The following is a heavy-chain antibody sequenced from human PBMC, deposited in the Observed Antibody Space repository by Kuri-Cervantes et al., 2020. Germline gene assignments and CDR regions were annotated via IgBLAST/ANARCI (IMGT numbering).Heavy chain of an antibody. Sequence: GGSLRLSCAASGFTFSDYYMSWIRQAPGKGLEWVSAISGSGGSTYYADSVKGRFTISRDNSKNTLYLQMNSLRAEDTAVYYCAKAWRYSSSWHYFDYWGQGTLVTVSS. CDR2: ISGSGGST. J-gene: IGHJ4*02. V-gene: IGHV3-23*01. CDR3: AKAWRYSSSWHYFDY. CDR1: GFTFSDYY. D-gene: IGHD6-13*01.